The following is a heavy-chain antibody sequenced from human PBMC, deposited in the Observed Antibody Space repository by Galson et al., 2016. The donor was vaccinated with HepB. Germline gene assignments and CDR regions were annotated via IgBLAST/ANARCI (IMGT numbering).Heavy chain of an antibody. V-gene: IGHV4-39*02. D-gene: IGHD3-3*01. Sequence: SETLSLTCTVSGGSISSNTYYWGWVRQPPGKGLEWIGSISYSGSTYYNPSLESRVTISGDTSKNHFSLRLSSVTAADTAVYYCARVRDYDFWSGFGMDVWGQGTTVTVSS. CDR1: GGSISSNTYY. CDR3: ARVRDYDFWSGFGMDV. J-gene: IGHJ6*02. CDR2: ISYSGST.